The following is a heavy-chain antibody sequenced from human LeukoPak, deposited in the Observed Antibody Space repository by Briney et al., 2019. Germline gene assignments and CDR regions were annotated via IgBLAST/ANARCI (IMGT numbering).Heavy chain of an antibody. CDR3: ARLDFSHDAFGI. CDR2: IYYSGSS. V-gene: IGHV4-59*08. D-gene: IGHD3/OR15-3a*01. CDR1: GGSISSYY. Sequence: SETLSLTCTVSGGSISSYYWSWIRQPPGKGLEWIGYIYYSGSSNYNPSLKSRVTISVDTSKTQFSLKLSSVTAADTAVYYCARLDFSHDAFGIWGQGTMVTVSS. J-gene: IGHJ3*02.